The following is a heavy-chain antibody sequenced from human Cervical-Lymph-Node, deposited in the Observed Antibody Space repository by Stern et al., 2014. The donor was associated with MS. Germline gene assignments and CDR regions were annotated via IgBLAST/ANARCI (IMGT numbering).Heavy chain of an antibody. Sequence: EVQLVESGGGLVQPGGSLRLSCTPSGFSFNTYSLNWVRQAPGKGLEWLSYISSSGRSIYYADSVKGRFTISRDNVKNSLYLQMNILRAEDTAIYYCARGSWLGTGDDYYYYFGMDVWGQGTTVTVSS. J-gene: IGHJ6*02. CDR2: ISSSGRSI. CDR3: ARGSWLGTGDDYYYYFGMDV. V-gene: IGHV3-48*01. CDR1: GFSFNTYS. D-gene: IGHD3-22*01.